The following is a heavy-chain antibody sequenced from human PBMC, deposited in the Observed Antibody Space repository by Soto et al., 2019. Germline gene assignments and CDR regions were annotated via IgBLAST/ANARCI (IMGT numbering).Heavy chain of an antibody. Sequence: QVQLVESGGGVVQPGRSLRLSCAASGFSFSSYGMHWVRQAPGKGLEWVAVIWYDGSNQYYADSVKGRFIISRDNSKKVLYLKINGLRAEDTAVYYCARDDYCGGDCYSGEGAFDIWGQGTMVTVSS. CDR3: ARDDYCGGDCYSGEGAFDI. CDR1: GFSFSSYG. J-gene: IGHJ3*02. V-gene: IGHV3-33*01. D-gene: IGHD2-21*02. CDR2: IWYDGSNQ.